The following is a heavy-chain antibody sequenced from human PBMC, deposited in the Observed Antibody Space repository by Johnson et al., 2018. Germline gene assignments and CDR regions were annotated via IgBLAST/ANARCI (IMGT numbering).Heavy chain of an antibody. CDR1: GFTFSTSV. CDR3: ARTTRGAFEL. D-gene: IGHD4-17*01. J-gene: IGHJ3*01. Sequence: VQLVESGGGLVKPGGSLRLSCEASGFTFSTSVMNWVRQAPGKGLECVSSISSSGSYTYYGDSLKGRFTISRDNAKNSLFLQMNSLRGDDTVVYFCARTTRGAFELWGQGTMVTVS. V-gene: IGHV3-21*01. CDR2: ISSSGSYT.